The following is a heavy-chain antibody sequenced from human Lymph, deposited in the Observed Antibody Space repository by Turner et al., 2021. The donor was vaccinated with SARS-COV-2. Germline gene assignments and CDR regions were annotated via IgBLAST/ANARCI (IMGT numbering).Heavy chain of an antibody. Sequence: QVQLVESGGGVGQTGRSQNHYCSAAGCTGRSRDMRWVRQAPGKWLYLLAVKSDDGSNKYYAYSVKGRFTIYRDKSKNTLYLQMNSLRAGDTAVYYCANVEEGPPGNLLWFGYLSLYGIDVWGQGTTVTVSS. D-gene: IGHD3-10*01. CDR2: KSDDGSNK. CDR1: GCTGRSRD. CDR3: ANVEEGPPGNLLWFGYLSLYGIDV. V-gene: IGHV3-30*18. J-gene: IGHJ6*02.